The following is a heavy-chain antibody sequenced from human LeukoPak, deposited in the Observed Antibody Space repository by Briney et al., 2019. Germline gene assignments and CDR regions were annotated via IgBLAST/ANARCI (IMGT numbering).Heavy chain of an antibody. Sequence: SVKVSCMATGCTFSSYAISWVRQAPGQGLEWMGGIIPIFGAATYAQKFQGRVTITADESTSTAYMEPSSLRSEDTAVYYCARDTSLNRVAAAGDWGQGTRVTVSS. J-gene: IGHJ4*02. CDR3: ARDTSLNRVAAAGD. D-gene: IGHD6-13*01. CDR2: IIPIFGAA. V-gene: IGHV1-69*13. CDR1: GCTFSSYA.